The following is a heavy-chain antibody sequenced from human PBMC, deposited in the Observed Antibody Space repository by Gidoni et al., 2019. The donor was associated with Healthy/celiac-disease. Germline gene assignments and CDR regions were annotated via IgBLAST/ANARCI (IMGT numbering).Heavy chain of an antibody. CDR1: GGSISSSSYY. D-gene: IGHD2-2*01. J-gene: IGHJ5*02. CDR3: ARRRVEYCSSTSCTHNGFDP. Sequence: QLQLQESGPGLVKPSETLSLTCTVSGGSISSSSYYWGWIRQPPGKGLEWIGSIYSSGSTYYNPSLKSRVTISVDTSKNQFSLKLSSVTAADTAVYYCARRRVEYCSSTSCTHNGFDPWGQGTLVTVSS. CDR2: IYSSGST. V-gene: IGHV4-39*01.